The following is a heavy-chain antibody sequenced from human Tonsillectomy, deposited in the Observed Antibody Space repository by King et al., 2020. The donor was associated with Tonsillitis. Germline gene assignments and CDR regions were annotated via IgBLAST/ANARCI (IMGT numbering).Heavy chain of an antibody. CDR2: ITISSSTM. CDR3: AREGYYYDSSDYYIFDY. V-gene: IGHV3-48*01. CDR1: GFTFSSYS. Sequence: VQLVESGGGLVQPGGSLRLSCAASGFTFSSYSMNWVRQAPGKGLEWGSYITISSSTMYYADSVKGRFTISRDNAKYSLYLQMNSLRAEDTAVYYFAREGYYYDSSDYYIFDYWGQGTLVTVSS. D-gene: IGHD3-22*01. J-gene: IGHJ4*02.